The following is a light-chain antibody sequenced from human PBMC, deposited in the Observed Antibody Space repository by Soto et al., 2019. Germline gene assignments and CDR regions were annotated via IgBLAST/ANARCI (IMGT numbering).Light chain of an antibody. J-gene: IGLJ2*01. Sequence: QSALTQPPSASGSLGQSVTISCTGTSSDVGGYNYVSWHQQHPGKAPQVMIYEVTKRLPGVPDRFSGSKSGNTASLTVSGLQAEDEADYYCSAFAGGGNPVLLGGGTKLTVL. CDR1: SSDVGGYNY. CDR3: SAFAGGGNPVL. V-gene: IGLV2-8*01. CDR2: EVT.